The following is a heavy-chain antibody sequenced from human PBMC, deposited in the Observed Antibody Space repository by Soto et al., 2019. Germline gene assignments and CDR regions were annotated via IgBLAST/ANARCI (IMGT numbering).Heavy chain of an antibody. CDR3: AKGSVTIRGIRFSAAFDA. D-gene: IGHD3-9*01. Sequence: EMQLVDSGGGLVQPGGSLRLCCAASGFPFSNFAMIWVRQAPGKGLEWVSSVSGTSGGTYYADIVKGRFTISRDNSKNTLSLQMNSLRVEDTAVYFCAKGSVTIRGIRFSAAFDAWGQGTRVAVSS. CDR1: GFPFSNFA. V-gene: IGHV3-23*04. CDR2: VSGTSGGT. J-gene: IGHJ3*01.